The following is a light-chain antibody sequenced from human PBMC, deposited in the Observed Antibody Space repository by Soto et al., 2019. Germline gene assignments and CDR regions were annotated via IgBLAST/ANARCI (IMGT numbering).Light chain of an antibody. J-gene: IGLJ3*02. CDR2: EVT. CDR1: SSDVGGYNY. Sequence: QSVLTQPPSASGSPGQSVTISCTGTSSDVGGYNYVSWYQQYPGRAPKLMIYEVTTRPSGVPDRFSGSKSGNTASLTVSGLQADDEADYYCSSYAASNNFYFVFGGGTKLTVL. V-gene: IGLV2-8*01. CDR3: SSYAASNNFYFV.